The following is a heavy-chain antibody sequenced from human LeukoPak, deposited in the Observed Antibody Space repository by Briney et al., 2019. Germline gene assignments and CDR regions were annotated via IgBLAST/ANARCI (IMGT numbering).Heavy chain of an antibody. D-gene: IGHD4-17*01. J-gene: IGHJ4*02. CDR3: ARNQGDYPFDY. CDR1: GGSISSGDYY. CDR2: IYYSGST. Sequence: PSETLSLTCTVSGGSISSGDYYWSWIRQPPGKGLEWIGYIYYSGSTYYNPSLKSRVTISVDTSKNQFSLKLSSVTAADTAVYYCARNQGDYPFDYWGQGTLVTVSS. V-gene: IGHV4-30-4*01.